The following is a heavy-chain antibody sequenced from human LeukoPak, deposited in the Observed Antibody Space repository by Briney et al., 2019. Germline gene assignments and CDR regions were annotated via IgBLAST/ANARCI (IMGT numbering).Heavy chain of an antibody. J-gene: IGHJ5*02. CDR1: GGSISSSSYY. CDR2: IYYSGST. CDR3: ARPVVGATPIGANWFDP. V-gene: IGHV4-39*01. Sequence: TSETLSLTCTVSGGSISSSSYYWGWIRQPPGKGLEWIGSIYYSGSTYYNPSLKSRVTISVDTSKNQFPLKLSSVTAADTAVYYCARPVVGATPIGANWFDPWGQGTLVTVSS. D-gene: IGHD1-26*01.